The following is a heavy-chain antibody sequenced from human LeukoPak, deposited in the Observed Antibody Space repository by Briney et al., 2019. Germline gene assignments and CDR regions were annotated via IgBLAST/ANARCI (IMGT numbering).Heavy chain of an antibody. Sequence: GGSLRLSCAASGFTFSSYAMHWVRQAPGKGLEWVANIKQDGSEKYYVDSVKGRFTISRDNAKNSLYLQMNSLRAEDTAVYYCARAVDKGMVTFDYWGQGTLVTVSS. D-gene: IGHD5-18*01. J-gene: IGHJ4*02. V-gene: IGHV3-7*01. CDR2: IKQDGSEK. CDR3: ARAVDKGMVTFDY. CDR1: GFTFSSYA.